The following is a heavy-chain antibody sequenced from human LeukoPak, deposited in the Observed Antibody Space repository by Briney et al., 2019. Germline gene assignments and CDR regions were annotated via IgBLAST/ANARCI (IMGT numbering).Heavy chain of an antibody. CDR3: AKDQQNVVVGAATLTYYDSSVVGTFDY. CDR2: ISGSGGST. J-gene: IGHJ4*02. Sequence: GGSLRLSCAASGFTFSSYAMSWVRQAPEKVLEWVSAISGSGGSTYYADSVKGRFTISRDNSKNTLYLQMNSLRAEDTAVYYCAKDQQNVVVGAATLTYYDSSVVGTFDYWGQGTLVTVSS. CDR1: GFTFSSYA. D-gene: IGHD2-15*01. V-gene: IGHV3-23*01.